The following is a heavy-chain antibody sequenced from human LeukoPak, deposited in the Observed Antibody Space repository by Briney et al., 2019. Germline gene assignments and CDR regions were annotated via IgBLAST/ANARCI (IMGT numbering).Heavy chain of an antibody. Sequence: GSLRLSCAASGFTFSSYAMSWVRQAPGKGLEWIGDIHNSGTTNYNPSLNSRVTISEDTSKNQFYLNLSSVTAADTAVYYCARRYYYNLGSFPFDFWGQGTLVTVSS. V-gene: IGHV4-34*01. CDR2: IHNSGTT. CDR1: GFTFSSYA. CDR3: ARRYYYNLGSFPFDF. D-gene: IGHD3-10*01. J-gene: IGHJ4*02.